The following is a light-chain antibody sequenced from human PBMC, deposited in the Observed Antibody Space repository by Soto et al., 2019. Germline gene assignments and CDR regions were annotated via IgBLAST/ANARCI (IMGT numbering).Light chain of an antibody. V-gene: IGKV3-15*01. CDR3: QQYHSWPA. CDR1: QSVFSS. CDR2: GSA. Sequence: EIVMTQSPATLSVSPGERATLSCRASQSVFSSLAWYQQRPGQAPRLLIYGSATRATGIPDRFSGSGSGTEFTLTISSLQSEDSAVSYCQQYHSWPAFGEGTKVEI. J-gene: IGKJ1*01.